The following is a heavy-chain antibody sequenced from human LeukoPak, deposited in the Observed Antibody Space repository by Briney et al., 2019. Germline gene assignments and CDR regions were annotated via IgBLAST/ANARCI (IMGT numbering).Heavy chain of an antibody. V-gene: IGHV3-23*01. CDR3: AGGRFYRGYLDL. CDR2: ISESGDST. J-gene: IGHJ4*02. D-gene: IGHD2-15*01. Sequence: GGSLRLSCAASGFTFSSYAMTWVRQAPGKGLEWVSDISESGDSTSYADSVKGRFTISRDNPKNTLYLQMNSLRAEDTAVYYCAGGRFYRGYLDLWGQGTLVTVSS. CDR1: GFTFSSYA.